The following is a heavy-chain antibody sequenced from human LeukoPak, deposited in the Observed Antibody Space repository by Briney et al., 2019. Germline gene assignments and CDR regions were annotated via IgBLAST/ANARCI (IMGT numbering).Heavy chain of an antibody. J-gene: IGHJ4*02. V-gene: IGHV4-59*01. D-gene: IGHD5-12*01. Sequence: SETLSLTCTVSGGSINAFHWSWIRQPPGKGLEWIGYIYYSGSTFYSPSLKSRVTISLDTSKNQFSLKLNSVTSADTAVYFCARRPGATAFDYWGQGTLVTVSS. CDR2: IYYSGST. CDR1: GGSINAFH. CDR3: ARRPGATAFDY.